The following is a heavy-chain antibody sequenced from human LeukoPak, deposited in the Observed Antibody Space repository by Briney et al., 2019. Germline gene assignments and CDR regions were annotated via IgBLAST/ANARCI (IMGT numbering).Heavy chain of an antibody. CDR1: GGSFSGCY. CDR2: INHSGST. CDR3: ARASMVRGVIVY. Sequence: SETLSLTCAVYGGSFSGCYWSWIRQPPGKGLEWIGEINHSGSTNYNPSLKSRVTISVDTSKNQFSLKLSSVTAADTAVYYCARASMVRGVIVYWGQGTLVTVSS. V-gene: IGHV4-34*01. D-gene: IGHD3-10*01. J-gene: IGHJ4*02.